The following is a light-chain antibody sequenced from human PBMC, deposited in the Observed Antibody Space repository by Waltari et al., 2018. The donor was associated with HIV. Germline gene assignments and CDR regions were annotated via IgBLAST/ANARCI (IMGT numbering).Light chain of an antibody. J-gene: IGKJ1*01. Sequence: DIQMTQSPSTLSASVGDRVTIICRASQSISSWLAWYQQKPGKAPNLLIYKASSLESGVPSRFSGSGSGTEFTLTISSLQPDDFATYYCQHYNSYLWTFGQGTKVEIK. CDR2: KAS. V-gene: IGKV1-5*03. CDR3: QHYNSYLWT. CDR1: QSISSW.